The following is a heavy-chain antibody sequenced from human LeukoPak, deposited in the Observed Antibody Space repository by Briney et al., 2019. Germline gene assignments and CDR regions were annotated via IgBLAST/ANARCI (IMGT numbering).Heavy chain of an antibody. V-gene: IGHV4-39*01. CDR2: ISYGGST. CDR3: ASSPGADYGGDHWFDP. Sequence: SETLSLTCTVSGGSITSNHYYWGWIRQPPGKGLEWIGSISYGGSTHYNPSLKSRVNMSVDTSKNQFSLKLRSVTATDTAVYHCASSPGADYGGDHWFDPWGQGTLVTVSS. D-gene: IGHD4-23*01. CDR1: GGSITSNHYY. J-gene: IGHJ5*02.